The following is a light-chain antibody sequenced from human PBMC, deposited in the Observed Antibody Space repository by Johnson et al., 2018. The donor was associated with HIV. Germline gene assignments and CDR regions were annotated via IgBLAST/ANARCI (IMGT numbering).Light chain of an antibody. CDR3: GTWDSSLRGGV. CDR2: DNN. CDR1: SSNIGNNY. Sequence: QSLLTQPPSVSAAPGQKVTISCSGSSSNIGNNYVSWYQQLPGTAPKLLIYDNNKRPSGIPDRFSGSKSGTSATLGITGLQTGDEADYYCGTWDSSLRGGVFGTGTKVTVL. V-gene: IGLV1-51*01. J-gene: IGLJ1*01.